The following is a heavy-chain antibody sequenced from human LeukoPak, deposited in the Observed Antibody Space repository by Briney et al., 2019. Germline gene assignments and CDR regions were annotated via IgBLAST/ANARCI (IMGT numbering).Heavy chain of an antibody. D-gene: IGHD6-19*01. V-gene: IGHV3-23*01. Sequence: PGGSLRLSWAASGFTFTNYAMTWVRQPPGKGLKWVSVISDSGGRTDYADSVKGRFTVSRDNSKNTLYLQMNSLRAEDTAVYYCAKDGPGGWLVMTHWGQGTLVTVSS. CDR3: AKDGPGGWLVMTH. J-gene: IGHJ4*02. CDR2: ISDSGGRT. CDR1: GFTFTNYA.